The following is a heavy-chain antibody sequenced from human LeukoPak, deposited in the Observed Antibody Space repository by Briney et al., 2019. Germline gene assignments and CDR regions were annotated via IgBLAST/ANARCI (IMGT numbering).Heavy chain of an antibody. D-gene: IGHD2-15*01. CDR3: ARLHTGLGYCSGGSCYSRAFDI. J-gene: IGHJ3*02. CDR2: INPNSGGT. CDR1: GYTFTGQY. Sequence: ASVKVSCKTSGYTFTGQYLHWVRQAPGQGLEWMGWINPNSGGTNYAQKFQGRVTMTRNTSISTAYMELSRLRSDDTAVYYCARLHTGLGYCSGGSCYSRAFDIWGQGTMVTVSS. V-gene: IGHV1-2*02.